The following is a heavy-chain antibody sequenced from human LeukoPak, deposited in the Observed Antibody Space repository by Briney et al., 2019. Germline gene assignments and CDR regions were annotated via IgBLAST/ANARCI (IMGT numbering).Heavy chain of an antibody. D-gene: IGHD3-22*01. CDR3: ARGNYYDSSGKSIGDY. CDR1: GFTFSSYD. J-gene: IGHJ4*02. CDR2: IRSSGSTV. Sequence: GGSLRLSCAASGFTFSSYDMNWVRRAPGKGLEWVSHIRSSGSTVYYADSVKGRFSISRDNAKNSLYLQMNSLRAEDTAVYYCARGNYYDSSGKSIGDYWGQGTLVTVSS. V-gene: IGHV3-48*03.